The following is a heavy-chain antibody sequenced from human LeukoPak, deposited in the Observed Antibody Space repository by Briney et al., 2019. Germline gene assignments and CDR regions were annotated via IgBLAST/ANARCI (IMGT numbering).Heavy chain of an antibody. V-gene: IGHV4-59*01. Sequence: SETLSLTCTVSGGSISSYYWSCIRHPPGKGLEWIGYIYYSGSTNYNPSLKSRVTISVDTSKNQFSLKLSSVTAADTAVYYCARAVAAPAPTHWGQGTLVTVSS. D-gene: IGHD2-2*01. J-gene: IGHJ4*02. CDR1: GGSISSYY. CDR3: ARAVAAPAPTH. CDR2: IYYSGST.